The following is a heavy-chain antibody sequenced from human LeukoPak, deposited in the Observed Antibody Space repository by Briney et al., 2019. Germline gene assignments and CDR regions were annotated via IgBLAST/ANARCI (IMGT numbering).Heavy chain of an antibody. CDR2: LSGSGVNT. CDR3: AKFPSSHIVVVVAAT. J-gene: IGHJ5*02. CDR1: GFTFDDYA. Sequence: GGSLRLSCAASGFTFDDYAMHWVRQAPGKGLEWVSALSGSGVNTYYADSVKGRFTISRDNSKHTLYLQMNSLRPEDTAIYYCAKFPSSHIVVVVAATWGQGTLVTVSS. V-gene: IGHV3-23*01. D-gene: IGHD2-15*01.